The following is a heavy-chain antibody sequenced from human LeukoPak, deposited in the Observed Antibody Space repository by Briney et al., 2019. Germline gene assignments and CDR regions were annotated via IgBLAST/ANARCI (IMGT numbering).Heavy chain of an antibody. V-gene: IGHV3-74*01. J-gene: IGHJ4*02. D-gene: IGHD3-22*01. CDR3: ARGTYYYDSSGSWSY. CDR2: INTDGSST. Sequence: GGSLRLSCAASGFTFSSYWMHWVRQAPGKGLVWVSRINTDGSSTSYADSVKGRFTISRGNAKNTLYLQMNSLRAEDTAVYYCARGTYYYDSSGSWSYWGQGTLVTVSS. CDR1: GFTFSSYW.